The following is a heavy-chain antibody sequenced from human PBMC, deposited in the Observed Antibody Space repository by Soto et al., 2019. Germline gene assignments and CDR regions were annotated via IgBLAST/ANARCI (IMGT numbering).Heavy chain of an antibody. Sequence: SETLSLTCAVYGGSFSGYYWSWIRQPPGKGLEWIGEINHSGSTNYNPSLKSRVTISVDTSKNQFSLKLSSVTAADTAVYYCARGWSSIVIMVRGVRNYFLYWGKGTLVSVS. D-gene: IGHD3-10*01. J-gene: IGHJ4*02. V-gene: IGHV4-34*01. CDR3: ARGWSSIVIMVRGVRNYFLY. CDR1: GGSFSGYY. CDR2: INHSGST.